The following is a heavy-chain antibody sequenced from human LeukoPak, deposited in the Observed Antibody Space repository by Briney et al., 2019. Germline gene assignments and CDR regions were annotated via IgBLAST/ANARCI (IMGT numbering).Heavy chain of an antibody. Sequence: GGSLRLSCAASGFTFSSYWMSWVRQAPGKGLEWVANIKQDGSEKYYVDSVKGRFTISRDNAKNSLYLQMNSLRAEDTAVYYCAGSTYYYDSSGYYYDYAFDIWGQGTMVTVSS. CDR3: AGSTYYYDSSGYYYDYAFDI. J-gene: IGHJ3*02. CDR2: IKQDGSEK. V-gene: IGHV3-7*01. D-gene: IGHD3-22*01. CDR1: GFTFSSYW.